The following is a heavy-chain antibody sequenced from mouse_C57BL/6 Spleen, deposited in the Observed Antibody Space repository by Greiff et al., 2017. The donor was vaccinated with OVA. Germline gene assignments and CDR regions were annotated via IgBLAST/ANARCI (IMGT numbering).Heavy chain of an antibody. Sequence: EVKLMESGGGLVKPGGSLKLSCAASGFTFSSYAMSWVRQTPEKRLEWVATISDGGSYTYYPDNVKGRFTISRDNAKNNLYLQMSHLKSEDTAMYYCARDRGDDVGYFDYWGQGTTLTVSS. V-gene: IGHV5-4*01. CDR2: ISDGGSYT. J-gene: IGHJ2*01. D-gene: IGHD2-2*01. CDR1: GFTFSSYA. CDR3: ARDRGDDVGYFDY.